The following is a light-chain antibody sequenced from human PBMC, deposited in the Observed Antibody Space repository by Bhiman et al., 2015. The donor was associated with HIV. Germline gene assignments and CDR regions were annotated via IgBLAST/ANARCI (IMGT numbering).Light chain of an antibody. Sequence: QSVLTQPPSASGTPGQRVTISCSGSSSNIGSNYVDWYQQLPGTTPKLLIYRNNQRPSGVPDRISGSKSGTSATLGITGLQTGDEADYYCGTWDSGLSAGLYVFGSGTKVTVL. CDR1: SSNIGSNY. CDR3: GTWDSGLSAGLYV. V-gene: IGLV1-47*01. J-gene: IGLJ1*01. CDR2: RNN.